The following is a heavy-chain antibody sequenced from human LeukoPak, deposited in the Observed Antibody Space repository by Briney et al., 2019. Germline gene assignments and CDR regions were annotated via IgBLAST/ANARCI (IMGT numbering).Heavy chain of an antibody. V-gene: IGHV4-39*01. CDR2: IYYSGST. D-gene: IGHD3-10*01. CDR1: GGSISSSSYY. Sequence: SETLSLTCTVSGGSISSSSYYWGWIRQPPGRGLEWIGSIYYSGSTYYNPSLKSRVTISVDTSKNQFSLKLSSVTAADTAVYYCARTRYYYNSRSYGAPYYFDYWGQGTLVTVSS. J-gene: IGHJ4*02. CDR3: ARTRYYYNSRSYGAPYYFDY.